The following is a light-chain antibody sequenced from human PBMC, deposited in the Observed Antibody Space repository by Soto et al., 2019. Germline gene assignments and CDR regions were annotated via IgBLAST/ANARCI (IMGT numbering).Light chain of an antibody. CDR3: HQYGKSPWT. CDR2: GVS. J-gene: IGKJ1*01. V-gene: IGKV3-20*01. CDR1: QSVSSSY. Sequence: EIVLTQSPGTLSLSPGKRATLSCRASQSVSSSYLAWYRQKPGQTPRLLIHGVSSRATGIPDRFSGSGSGTDFPLTISRLEPEDFAVYYCHQYGKSPWTFGQGTKVEIK.